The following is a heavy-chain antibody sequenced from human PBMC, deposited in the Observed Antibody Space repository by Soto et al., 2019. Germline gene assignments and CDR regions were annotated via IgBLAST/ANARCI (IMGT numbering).Heavy chain of an antibody. Sequence: ASVKVSCKASGGTFSTYTFSWVLQAPGQGLEWMGRIIPIFGTPYYAQKFQGRVTITADKSTSTVYMELSSLRSDDTAVYFCARGLECRGYCLDKPTWFAPWGQGTLVTVSS. J-gene: IGHJ5*02. CDR2: IIPIFGTP. CDR3: ARGLECRGYCLDKPTWFAP. V-gene: IGHV1-69*06. CDR1: GGTFSTYT. D-gene: IGHD2-15*01.